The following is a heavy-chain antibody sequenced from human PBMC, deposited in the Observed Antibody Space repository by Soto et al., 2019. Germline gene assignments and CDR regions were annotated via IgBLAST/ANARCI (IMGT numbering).Heavy chain of an antibody. V-gene: IGHV4-30-4*01. CDR2: IYYSGST. CDR1: GGSISSGDYY. D-gene: IGHD3-3*01. J-gene: IGHJ4*02. Sequence: SETLSLTCTVSGGSISSGDYYWSWIRQPPGKGLEWIGYIYYSGSTYYNPTLKSRVYISVDTSKNQFSLNLTSVTAADTAVYYCARDRRHDYRSGYPDYWGQGTLVTVS. CDR3: ARDRRHDYRSGYPDY.